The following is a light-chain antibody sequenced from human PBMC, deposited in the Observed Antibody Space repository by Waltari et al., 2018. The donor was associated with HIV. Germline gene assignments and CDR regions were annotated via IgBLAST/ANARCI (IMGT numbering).Light chain of an antibody. CDR2: AES. Sequence: IRLTLSPSSLSPSLVHLVTITCRASQSISSYLNWYHNKPAKAHKLLSYAESNLQSGVPSRFSGSGSGTDFTLTISSLQPEDFATYYCQKTYSTPYTFGQGNKLEIK. V-gene: IGKV1-39*01. CDR1: QSISSY. J-gene: IGKJ2*01. CDR3: QKTYSTPYT.